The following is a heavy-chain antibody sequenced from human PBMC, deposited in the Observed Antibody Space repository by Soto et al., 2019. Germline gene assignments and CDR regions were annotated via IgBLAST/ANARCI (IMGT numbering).Heavy chain of an antibody. D-gene: IGHD3-16*01. CDR2: IYWDDDK. J-gene: IGHJ4*02. V-gene: IGHV2-5*02. CDR1: GFSLSTSGVG. CDR3: ARIPYDYTYQYYFDY. Sequence: SGPTLVKPTQTLTLTCTFSGFSLSTSGVGVGWIRQPPGKALEWLALIYWDDDKRYSPSLKSRLTITKDTSKNQVVLTMTNMDPVDTATYYCARIPYDYTYQYYFDYWGQGTLVTVSS.